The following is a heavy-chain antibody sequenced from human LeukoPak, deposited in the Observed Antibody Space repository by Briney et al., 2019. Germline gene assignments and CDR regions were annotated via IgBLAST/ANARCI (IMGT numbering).Heavy chain of an antibody. V-gene: IGHV4-39*01. CDR2: IYYSGST. CDR1: GGSISSSSYY. J-gene: IGHJ4*02. CDR3: ARTTLYGSSGYYQMFFDY. Sequence: PSETLSLTCTVSGGSISSSSYYWGWIRQPPGKGLEWIGSIYYSGSTYYNPSLKSRVTISVDTSKNQFSLKLSSVTAADTAVYYCARTTLYGSSGYYQMFFDYWGQGTLVTVSS. D-gene: IGHD3-22*01.